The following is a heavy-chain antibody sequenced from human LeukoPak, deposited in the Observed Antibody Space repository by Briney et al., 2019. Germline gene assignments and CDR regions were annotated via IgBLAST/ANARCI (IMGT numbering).Heavy chain of an antibody. CDR2: VVPLLGTP. D-gene: IGHD3-10*01. CDR1: GGTFSSYT. V-gene: IGHV1-69*16. Sequence: SVKVSCKAYGGTFSSYTVGWVRQAPGQGLEWMGGVVPLLGTPSYAQKFQGRLTITTDESTSTVYLELSSLRSADTAVYYCARAQGNDAFDIWGQGTMVTVSS. CDR3: ARAQGNDAFDI. J-gene: IGHJ3*02.